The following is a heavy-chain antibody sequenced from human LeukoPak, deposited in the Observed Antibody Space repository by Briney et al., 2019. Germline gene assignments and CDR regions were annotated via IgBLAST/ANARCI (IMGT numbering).Heavy chain of an antibody. V-gene: IGHV7-4-1*02. Sequence: ASVNVSCKASGYTFTSYAMNWVRQAPGQGLEWMGWINTNTGNPTYAQGFTGRFVFSLDTSVSTAYLQISSLEAEDTAIYYCAREAYGSGSYHFDYWGQGTLVTASS. J-gene: IGHJ4*02. CDR3: AREAYGSGSYHFDY. CDR1: GYTFTSYA. CDR2: INTNTGNP. D-gene: IGHD3-10*01.